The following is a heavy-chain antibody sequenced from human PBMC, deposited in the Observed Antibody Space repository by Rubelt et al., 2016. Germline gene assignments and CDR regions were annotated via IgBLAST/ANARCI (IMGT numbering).Heavy chain of an antibody. D-gene: IGHD1-7*01. CDR2: IHSSGST. CDR1: GGSISSSSYY. V-gene: IGHV4-39*07. J-gene: IGHJ4*02. CDR3: ARDPRAGTTSFDY. Sequence: QLQLQESGPGLVQPSETLFLPCTVSGGSISSSSYYWGWIRQPPGKGLEWIGSIHSSGSTYYNPSLKSRVTIAVDTSKNQFSLKLSSVTAADTAVYYCARDPRAGTTSFDYWGQGTLVTVSS.